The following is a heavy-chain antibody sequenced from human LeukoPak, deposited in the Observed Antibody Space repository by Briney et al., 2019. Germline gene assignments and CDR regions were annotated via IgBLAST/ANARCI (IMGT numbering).Heavy chain of an antibody. J-gene: IGHJ3*02. CDR3: ARHGAARRYDAFDI. CDR1: GGSLSSHY. D-gene: IGHD6-6*01. Sequence: SETLSLTCSVGGGSLSSHYWSWIRQPPGKGLEWIGYIYTSGSTNYNPSLKSRVTISVDTSKNQFSLKLSSVTAADTAVYYCARHGAARRYDAFDIWGQGTMVTVSS. CDR2: IYTSGST. V-gene: IGHV4-4*09.